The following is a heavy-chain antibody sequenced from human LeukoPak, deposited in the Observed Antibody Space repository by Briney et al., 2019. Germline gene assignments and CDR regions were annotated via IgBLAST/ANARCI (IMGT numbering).Heavy chain of an antibody. J-gene: IGHJ5*02. Sequence: GGSLRLSCAASGFTFSSYAMSWVRQAPGKGLEWVSAISGSGGSTYYADSVKGRFTISRDNSKNTLYLKMDSLRAEDTAVYYCAKVGLPAAIFCWFDPWGQGTLVTVSP. CDR1: GFTFSSYA. D-gene: IGHD2-2*01. CDR2: ISGSGGST. CDR3: AKVGLPAAIFCWFDP. V-gene: IGHV3-23*01.